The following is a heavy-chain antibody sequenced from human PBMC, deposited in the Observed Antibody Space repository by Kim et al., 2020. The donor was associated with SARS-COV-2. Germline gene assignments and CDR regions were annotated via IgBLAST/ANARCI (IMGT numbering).Heavy chain of an antibody. Sequence: GGSLRLSCAASGFTFSRYWMHWVRQPPGKGLVWVSRIYSDGSGTSYADSVKGRFTISRDNAKNTLYLQMNRLRAEDTALYYCARRAVDSSGTYDFDYWGQGTLVTVSS. CDR3: ARRAVDSSGTYDFDY. J-gene: IGHJ4*02. CDR1: GFTFSRYW. D-gene: IGHD3-22*01. CDR2: IYSDGSGT. V-gene: IGHV3-74*01.